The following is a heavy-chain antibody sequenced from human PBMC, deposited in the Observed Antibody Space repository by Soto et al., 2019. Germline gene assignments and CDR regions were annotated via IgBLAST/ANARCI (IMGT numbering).Heavy chain of an antibody. J-gene: IGHJ5*01. Sequence: QVQLVESGGGVVQPGKSLRLSCAASGFTFSSYALHWVRQAPGKGLEWVAVMSYDGSNEYADSVKGRFTISRDKFKNTLYLQISSLRTDDTAVYYCARDPTSPEYRYSGRFRDNTFDSWGQGTLVTVSS. D-gene: IGHD1-26*01. V-gene: IGHV3-30-3*01. CDR1: GFTFSSYA. CDR3: ARDPTSPEYRYSGRFRDNTFDS. CDR2: MSYDGSNE.